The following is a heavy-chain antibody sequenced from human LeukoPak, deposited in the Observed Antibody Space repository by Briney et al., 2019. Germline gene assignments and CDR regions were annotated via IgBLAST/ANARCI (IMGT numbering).Heavy chain of an antibody. CDR3: ARDHSSGWYSDYFDY. CDR2: IWYGGSNK. J-gene: IGHJ4*02. Sequence: QAGGSLRLSCAASGFTFSSYGMHWVRQAPGKGLEWVAVIWYGGSNKYYADSVKGRFTISRDNSKNTLYLQMNSLRAEDTAVYYCARDHSSGWYSDYFDYWGQGTLVTVSS. D-gene: IGHD6-19*01. CDR1: GFTFSSYG. V-gene: IGHV3-33*01.